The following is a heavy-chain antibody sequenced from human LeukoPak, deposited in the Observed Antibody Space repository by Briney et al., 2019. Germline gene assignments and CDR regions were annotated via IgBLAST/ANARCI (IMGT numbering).Heavy chain of an antibody. Sequence: KPSETLSLTCTVSGASISSSSYYWGWIRQSPGKGLEWIGSIFHSGIPYSKMSLRSRVTISEDPSKNQFSLKLRSVTAADTAVYYCAREDGTAMDNAFDIWSQGTMVTVSS. CDR2: IFHSGIP. V-gene: IGHV4-39*07. D-gene: IGHD5-18*01. CDR3: AREDGTAMDNAFDI. J-gene: IGHJ3*02. CDR1: GASISSSSYY.